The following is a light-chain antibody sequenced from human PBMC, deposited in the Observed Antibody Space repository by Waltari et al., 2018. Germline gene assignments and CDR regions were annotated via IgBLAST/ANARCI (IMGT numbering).Light chain of an antibody. CDR2: DVT. V-gene: IGLV2-14*03. Sequence: QSALTQPASVSGSPGQSITISCTGTSSDVGVYNYVSWFQQHPDKAPRLLIFDVTNRPSGVSNRFSGSKSGNTASLTISGLQAEDEADYYCSSYTSRATWVFGGGTK. J-gene: IGLJ3*02. CDR1: SSDVGVYNY. CDR3: SSYTSRATWV.